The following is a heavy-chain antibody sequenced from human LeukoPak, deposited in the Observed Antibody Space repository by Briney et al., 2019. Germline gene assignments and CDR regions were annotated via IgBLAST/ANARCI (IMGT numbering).Heavy chain of an antibody. CDR1: GGSISSYY. J-gene: IGHJ4*02. Sequence: PSETLSLTCTVSGGSISSYYWSWIRQPPGKGLEWIGYIYYSGSTNYNPSLKSRVTISVDTPKNQFSLKLSSVTAADTAVYYCARHSTAMATLYYFDYWGQGTLVTVSS. CDR2: IYYSGST. D-gene: IGHD5-18*01. CDR3: ARHSTAMATLYYFDY. V-gene: IGHV4-59*08.